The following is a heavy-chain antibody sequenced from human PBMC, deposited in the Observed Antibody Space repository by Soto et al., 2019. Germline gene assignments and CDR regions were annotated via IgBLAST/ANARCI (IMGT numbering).Heavy chain of an antibody. V-gene: IGHV4-39*01. CDR3: ARQGDFWSGYYASPYYFDY. Sequence: QLQLQESGPGLVKPSETLSLTCTVSGGSISSSSYYWGWIRQPPGKGLEWIGSIDYSGSTYYNPSLKSRVTISVDTSKNQFSLKLSSVTAADTAVYYCARQGDFWSGYYASPYYFDYWGQGTLVTVSS. D-gene: IGHD3-3*01. CDR2: IDYSGST. CDR1: GGSISSSSYY. J-gene: IGHJ4*02.